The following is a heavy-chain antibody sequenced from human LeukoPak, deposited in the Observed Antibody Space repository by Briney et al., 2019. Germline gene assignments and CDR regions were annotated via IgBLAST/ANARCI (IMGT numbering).Heavy chain of an antibody. CDR3: VRDGEGVVISVNFWFDP. CDR1: GFTLTNYD. CDR2: MNPINGNT. D-gene: IGHD3-10*01. J-gene: IGHJ5*02. V-gene: IGHV1-8*01. Sequence: ASVKVSCKASGFTLTNYDINWVRQAPGQGLEWMGWMNPINGNTGYARKFQGRVTMTRDTSISTAYMELRSLTSEDTAIYYCVRDGEGVVISVNFWFDPWGQGTLVTVPS.